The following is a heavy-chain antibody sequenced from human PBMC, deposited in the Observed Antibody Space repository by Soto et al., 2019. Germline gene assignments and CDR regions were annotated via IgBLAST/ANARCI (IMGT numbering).Heavy chain of an antibody. Sequence: QVQLVQSGAEVKKPGASVKVSCKASGYTFTSYGISWVRQAPGQGLEWMGWISAYNGNTNYAQKLQGRVTMTTDTSTSTAYRELRSLRSDDTAVYYCARNNRDYYGSGSLHLDYWGQGTLVTVSS. CDR3: ARNNRDYYGSGSLHLDY. J-gene: IGHJ4*02. D-gene: IGHD3-10*01. CDR2: ISAYNGNT. V-gene: IGHV1-18*01. CDR1: GYTFTSYG.